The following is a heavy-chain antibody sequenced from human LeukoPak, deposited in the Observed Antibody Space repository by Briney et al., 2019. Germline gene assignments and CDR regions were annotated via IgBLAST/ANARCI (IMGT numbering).Heavy chain of an antibody. Sequence: SETLSLTCTVSGGSISSGGYYWSWIRQHPAKGLEWIGYIYYSGSTYYNPSLKSRVTISVDTSKNQFSLKLSSVTAADTAVYYCARAPYDSSGYYYGGFDYWGQGTLVTVSS. CDR1: GGSISSGGYY. CDR2: IYYSGST. D-gene: IGHD3-22*01. CDR3: ARAPYDSSGYYYGGFDY. J-gene: IGHJ4*02. V-gene: IGHV4-31*03.